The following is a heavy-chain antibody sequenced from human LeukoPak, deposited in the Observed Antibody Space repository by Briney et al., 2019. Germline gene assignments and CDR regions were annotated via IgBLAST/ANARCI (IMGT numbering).Heavy chain of an antibody. J-gene: IGHJ4*02. CDR1: GYSFTSYW. CDR3: ARGWNYDSSGYYSGFDY. Sequence: GESLKISCKGSGYSFTSYWIGWVRQAPGQGLEWMGIINPSGGSTSYAQKFQGRVTMTRDMSTSTVYMELSSLRSEDTAVYYCARGWNYDSSGYYSGFDYWGQGTLVTVSS. CDR2: INPSGGST. D-gene: IGHD3-22*01. V-gene: IGHV1-46*01.